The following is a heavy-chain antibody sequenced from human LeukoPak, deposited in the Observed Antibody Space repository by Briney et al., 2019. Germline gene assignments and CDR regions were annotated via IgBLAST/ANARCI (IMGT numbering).Heavy chain of an antibody. D-gene: IGHD6-19*01. Sequence: GRSLRLSCAASGFTFDDYAMHWVRQAPGKGLEWVSGISWNSGSIGHADSVKGRFTISRDNAKNSLYLQMDSLRAEDTALYYCAKDILYSSGWYGFDYWGQGTLVTVSS. V-gene: IGHV3-9*01. CDR2: ISWNSGSI. CDR3: AKDILYSSGWYGFDY. J-gene: IGHJ4*02. CDR1: GFTFDDYA.